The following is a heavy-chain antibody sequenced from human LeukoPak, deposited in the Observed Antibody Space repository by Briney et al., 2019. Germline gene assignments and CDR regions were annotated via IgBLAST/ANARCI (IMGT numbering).Heavy chain of an antibody. D-gene: IGHD2-2*01. CDR3: ARDGRYCIITSCYGYYGMDV. V-gene: IGHV3-53*04. Sequence: GGSLRLSCAASGFTVSSNYMSWVRQAPGKGLEWVSVIYSGGSTYYADSVKGRFTISRQNSKNTLDLQMISLRPEDTAVYYCARDGRYCIITSCYGYYGMDVWGQGTTVTVSS. CDR1: GFTVSSNY. CDR2: IYSGGST. J-gene: IGHJ6*02.